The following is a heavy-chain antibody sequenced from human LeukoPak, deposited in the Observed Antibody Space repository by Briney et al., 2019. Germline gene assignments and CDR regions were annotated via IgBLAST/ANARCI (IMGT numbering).Heavy chain of an antibody. CDR2: ISSSGSTI. V-gene: IGHV3-48*03. D-gene: IGHD3-10*01. Sequence: GGSLRLSCAASGFTCSSYEMNWVRQAPGKGLEWVSYISSSGSTIYYADSVKGRFTISRDNAKNSLYLQMNSLRAEDTAVYYCARGPLWFGELLIYFDYWGQGTLVTVSS. CDR3: ARGPLWFGELLIYFDY. J-gene: IGHJ4*02. CDR1: GFTCSSYE.